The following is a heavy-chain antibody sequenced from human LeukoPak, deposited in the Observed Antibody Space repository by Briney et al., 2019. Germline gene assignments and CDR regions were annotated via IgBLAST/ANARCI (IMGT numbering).Heavy chain of an antibody. D-gene: IGHD1-26*01. V-gene: IGHV3-30*02. Sequence: GGSLRLSCAASGFTFSNYVMHWVRQSPGKGLQWVAFIRYDGSDKYYADSVKGRFTISRDNSKDTLYLQMNTLSAEDTAIYYCAKDFGARVGATFEYWGQGTLVTVSS. CDR3: AKDFGARVGATFEY. CDR2: IRYDGSDK. J-gene: IGHJ4*02. CDR1: GFTFSNYV.